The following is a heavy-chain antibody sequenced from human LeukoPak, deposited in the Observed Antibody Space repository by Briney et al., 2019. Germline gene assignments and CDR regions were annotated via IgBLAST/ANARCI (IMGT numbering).Heavy chain of an antibody. CDR3: ARAYSSSLNFDY. V-gene: IGHV3-66*01. Sequence: GGSLRLSCAASGFTVSSNYMSWVRQAPGKGLEWVSVIYSGGSTYYADSVKGRFTISRDNSKNTLYLQMNSLRAEDTAVYYCARAYSSSLNFDYWGQGTLVTVSS. CDR1: GFTVSSNY. J-gene: IGHJ4*02. CDR2: IYSGGST. D-gene: IGHD6-6*01.